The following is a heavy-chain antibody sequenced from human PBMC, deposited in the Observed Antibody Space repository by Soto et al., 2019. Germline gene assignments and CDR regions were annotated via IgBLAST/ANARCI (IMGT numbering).Heavy chain of an antibody. Sequence: QVQLVQSGAEVKKPGASVKVSCKASGYTFTSYGISWVRQAPGQGLEWMRWISANNGNTNYAQKIQGRVTMTTDTSTSTAYMELRSLRSDDTAVYYCARDGRYSGSYGGYYFDYWGQGTLVTVSS. J-gene: IGHJ4*02. CDR2: ISANNGNT. CDR3: ARDGRYSGSYGGYYFDY. CDR1: GYTFTSYG. V-gene: IGHV1-18*01. D-gene: IGHD1-26*01.